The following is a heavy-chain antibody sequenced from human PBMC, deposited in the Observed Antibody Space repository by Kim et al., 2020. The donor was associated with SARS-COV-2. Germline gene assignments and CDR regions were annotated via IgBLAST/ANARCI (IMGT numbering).Heavy chain of an antibody. CDR2: ISYDGSNK. V-gene: IGHV3-30*04. CDR1: GFTFSSYA. D-gene: IGHD4-17*01. J-gene: IGHJ6*02. CDR3: AIDLGDYVDYYYGMDV. Sequence: GGSLRLSCAASGFTFSSYAMHWVRQAPGKGLEWVAVISYDGSNKYYADSVKGRFTISRDNSKNTLYLQMNSLRAEDTAVYYCAIDLGDYVDYYYGMDVWGPGATVTVSS.